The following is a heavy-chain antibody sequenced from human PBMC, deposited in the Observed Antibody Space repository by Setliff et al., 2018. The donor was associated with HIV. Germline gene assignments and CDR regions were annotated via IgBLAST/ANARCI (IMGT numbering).Heavy chain of an antibody. V-gene: IGHV4-39*07. CDR3: ARAEQGGTYGDYAFDY. D-gene: IGHD4-17*01. CDR1: GASVSSGGFY. Sequence: SETLSLTCTVSGASVSSGGFYWSWIRQPPGKGLEWVGSIYHSGTTYYNPSLQSRVTISVDTSKNQFSLNLSSVTAADTAVYYCARAEQGGTYGDYAFDYWGQGTLVTVSS. J-gene: IGHJ4*02. CDR2: IYHSGTT.